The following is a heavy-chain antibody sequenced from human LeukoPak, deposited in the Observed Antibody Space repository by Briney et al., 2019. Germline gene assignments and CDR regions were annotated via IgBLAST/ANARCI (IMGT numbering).Heavy chain of an antibody. CDR3: AKDHGFWSGHFFFFDY. CDR2: ISHSGDKT. J-gene: IGHJ4*02. V-gene: IGHV3-23*01. CDR1: GLTSGSYA. D-gene: IGHD3-3*01. Sequence: PGGSLRLSCAGSGLTSGSYAMSWVRQAPGKGLEWVSGISHSGDKTYYADFVKGRFTISRDNPNNMVYLQMNSLTAEDTAVYYCAKDHGFWSGHFFFFDYWGQGTLVTVSS.